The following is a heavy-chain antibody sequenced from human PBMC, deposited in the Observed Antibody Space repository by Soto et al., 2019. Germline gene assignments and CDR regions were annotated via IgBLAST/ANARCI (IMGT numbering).Heavy chain of an antibody. CDR2: ISGSGGST. Sequence: GESLKISCAASGFTFSSYAMSWVRQAPGKGLEWVSAISGSGGSTYYADSVKGRFTISRDNSKNTLYLQMNSLRAEDTAVYYCAKSGVVVPAAMPEYYYYMDVWGKGTTVTVSS. CDR1: GFTFSSYA. V-gene: IGHV3-23*01. CDR3: AKSGVVVPAAMPEYYYYMDV. J-gene: IGHJ6*03. D-gene: IGHD2-2*01.